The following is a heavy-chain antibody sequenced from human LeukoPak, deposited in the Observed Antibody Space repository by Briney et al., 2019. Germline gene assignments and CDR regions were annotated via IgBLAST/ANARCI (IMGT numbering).Heavy chain of an antibody. Sequence: PGRSLRLSCSAAGFPFSGYAMHWVRQAPGKGLEYVSSITTNGGRSYYADSLKGRFIISRVNSKNTLYLQMSSLRVEDTAVYYCVKDSGWTMPPNPVLWGQGTLVTVS. CDR1: GFPFSGYA. CDR2: ITTNGGRS. V-gene: IGHV3-64D*09. D-gene: IGHD6-25*01. J-gene: IGHJ4*01. CDR3: VKDSGWTMPPNPVL.